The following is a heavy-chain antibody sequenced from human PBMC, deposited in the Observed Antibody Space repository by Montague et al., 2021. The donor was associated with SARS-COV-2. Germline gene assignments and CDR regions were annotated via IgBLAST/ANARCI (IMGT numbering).Heavy chain of an antibody. D-gene: IGHD3-9*01. CDR3: AKDWELRYFDWLSHGWFDP. V-gene: IGHV3-23*01. CDR2: ISGSGGST. Sequence: SLRLSCAASGFTFSSYAMSWVRQAPGKGLEWVSAISGSGGSTYHADSVXGRFTISRDNSKNTLYLQMNSLRAEDTAVYYCAKDWELRYFDWLSHGWFDPWGQGTLVTVSS. J-gene: IGHJ5*02. CDR1: GFTFSSYA.